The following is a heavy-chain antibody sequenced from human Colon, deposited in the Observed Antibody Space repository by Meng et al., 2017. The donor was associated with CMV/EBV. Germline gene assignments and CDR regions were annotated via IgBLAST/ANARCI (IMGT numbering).Heavy chain of an antibody. Sequence: GESLKISCAASGFTFSIYAMNWVRQAPGRGPEWVSGISGSGGSIKYADSVKGRFTITRDHSKNTLYLQMDSLRVEDTAVYYCAKDLRITVFGVAPVWGQGTPVTVSS. J-gene: IGHJ4*02. CDR2: ISGSGGSI. CDR3: AKDLRITVFGVAPV. V-gene: IGHV3-23*01. CDR1: GFTFSIYA. D-gene: IGHD3-3*01.